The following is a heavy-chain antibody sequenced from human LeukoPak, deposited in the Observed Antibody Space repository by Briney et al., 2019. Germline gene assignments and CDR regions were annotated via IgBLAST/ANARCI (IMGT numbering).Heavy chain of an antibody. D-gene: IGHD6-13*01. CDR3: ALGISGSWYYETFDY. J-gene: IGHJ4*02. CDR1: GGTFSSYA. V-gene: IGHV1-69*05. CDR2: IIPTFGTA. Sequence: SVKVSCKASGGTFSSYAISWVRQAPGQGLEWMGGIIPTFGTANYAQKFQGRVTITTDESTSTAYMELSSLRSEDTAVYYCALGISGSWYYETFDYWGQGTLVTVSS.